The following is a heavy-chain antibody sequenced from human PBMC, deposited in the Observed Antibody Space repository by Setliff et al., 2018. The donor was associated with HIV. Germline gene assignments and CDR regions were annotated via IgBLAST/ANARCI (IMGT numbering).Heavy chain of an antibody. Sequence: PGGSLRLSCTASGFTFSRYWMSWVRQAPGKGLEWVANIKQDGSEKYYVVSVKGRFTISRDNAKNSLYLQMNSLRAEDTAVYYCARNRGRWELLRDYYYYYMDVWGEGTTVTVSS. CDR3: ARNRGRWELLRDYYYYYMDV. CDR1: GFTFSRYW. J-gene: IGHJ6*03. D-gene: IGHD3-10*01. CDR2: IKQDGSEK. V-gene: IGHV3-7*01.